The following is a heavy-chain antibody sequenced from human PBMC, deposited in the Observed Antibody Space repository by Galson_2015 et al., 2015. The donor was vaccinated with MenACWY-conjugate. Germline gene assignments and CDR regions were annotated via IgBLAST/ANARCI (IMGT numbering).Heavy chain of an antibody. D-gene: IGHD3-22*01. CDR1: GDSVSSNSAA. J-gene: IGHJ5*02. CDR2: TYYRSQWHY. V-gene: IGHV6-1*01. CDR3: AREGSSRYHSDYFCCAS. Sequence: CAISGDSVSSNSAAWNWIRQSPSRGFEWLGRTYYRSQWHYDYAVSVKGRMTINPDTSKNEISLQLHSVTPEDTAVYYCAREGSSRYHSDYFCCASWGQETLVTVSS.